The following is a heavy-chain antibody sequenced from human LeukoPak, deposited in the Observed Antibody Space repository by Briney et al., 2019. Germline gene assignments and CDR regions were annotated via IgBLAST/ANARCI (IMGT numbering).Heavy chain of an antibody. J-gene: IGHJ4*02. D-gene: IGHD6-19*01. CDR1: GFAFNSQA. CDR3: AKDARRTNGWYFFDY. CDR2: ISDSGSLT. Sequence: GESLRLSCAASGFAFNSQAMGWVRQAPGKGLEWVSVISDSGSLTYYADSVKGRFTISRDNSKNTLFLQMNSLRAEDTAVYYCAKDARRTNGWYFFDYWGQGTLVTVSS. V-gene: IGHV3-23*01.